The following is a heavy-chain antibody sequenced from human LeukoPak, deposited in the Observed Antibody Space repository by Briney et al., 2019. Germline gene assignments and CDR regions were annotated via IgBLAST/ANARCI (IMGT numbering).Heavy chain of an antibody. CDR2: VYYSGST. J-gene: IGHJ6*03. V-gene: IGHV4-59*01. Sequence: KPSETLSLTCTVSGGSISSYYWSWIRQPPGKGLEWIGCVYYSGSTNYYPSLKSRVTISIDTSKNQFSLKLSSVTAADTAVYYCASTYCRGYCYPSDDYYYMDVWGKGTTVTVSS. CDR3: ASTYCRGYCYPSDDYYYMDV. CDR1: GGSISSYY. D-gene: IGHD2-21*01.